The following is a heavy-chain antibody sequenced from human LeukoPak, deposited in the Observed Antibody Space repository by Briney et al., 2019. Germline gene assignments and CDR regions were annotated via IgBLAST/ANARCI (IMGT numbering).Heavy chain of an antibody. D-gene: IGHD5-12*01. CDR1: GFAFSNAW. V-gene: IGHV3-15*01. CDR2: IKSKTADGKT. J-gene: IGHJ4*02. CDR3: STRGYSGYELVDY. Sequence: RPGRFLRISCAAAGFAFSNAWRSLVHQAAGEGLEWVGRIKSKTADGKTDYAAPVKGRLAISRDDSKNTVYLQMNSLKTEDTAVYHCSTRGYSGYELVDYWGQGTLVTVSS.